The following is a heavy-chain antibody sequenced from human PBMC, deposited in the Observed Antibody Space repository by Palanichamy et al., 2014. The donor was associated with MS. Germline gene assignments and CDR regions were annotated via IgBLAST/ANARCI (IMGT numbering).Heavy chain of an antibody. CDR3: AKWSIVAGTITGEDY. Sequence: QVQLVQSGAEVKKPGSSVKVSCKASGGTFSSYAISWVRQAPGQGLEWMGGIIPILDIANYAQKFQGRATITADESTSTAYMELSSLRSEDTAMYYCAKWSIVAGTITGEDYWGQGTRVTVSS. CDR1: GGTFSSYA. V-gene: IGHV1-69*10. J-gene: IGHJ4*02. D-gene: IGHD7-27*01. CDR2: IIPILDIA.